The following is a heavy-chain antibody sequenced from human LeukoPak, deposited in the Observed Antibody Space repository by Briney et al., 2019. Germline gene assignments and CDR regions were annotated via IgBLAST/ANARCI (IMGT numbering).Heavy chain of an antibody. D-gene: IGHD1-26*01. CDR3: AKCHSGDYYYGMDV. Sequence: GGSLRLSCAASGFTFSSYAMSWVRQAPGKGLEWVSVISGSGVSTYYAVSVKGRFTISRDNSKNTLYLQLNSLRAEDTAVYYCAKCHSGDYYYGMDVWGQGTTVTVSS. CDR1: GFTFSSYA. V-gene: IGHV3-23*01. CDR2: ISGSGVST. J-gene: IGHJ6*02.